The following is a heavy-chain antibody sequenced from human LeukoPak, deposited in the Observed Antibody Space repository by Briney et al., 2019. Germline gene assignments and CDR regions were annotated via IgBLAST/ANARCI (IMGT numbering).Heavy chain of an antibody. CDR2: INHSGST. Sequence: SETLPLTCAVYGGSFSGYYWSWIRQPPGKGLEWIGEINHSGSTNYNPSLKSRVTISVDTSKKQFSLKLSSVTAADTAVYYCARGFGSGWYGGDFDYWGQGTLVTVSS. J-gene: IGHJ4*02. CDR1: GGSFSGYY. CDR3: ARGFGSGWYGGDFDY. D-gene: IGHD6-19*01. V-gene: IGHV4-34*01.